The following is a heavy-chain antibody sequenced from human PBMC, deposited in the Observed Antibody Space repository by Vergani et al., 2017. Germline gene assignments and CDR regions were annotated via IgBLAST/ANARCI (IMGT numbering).Heavy chain of an antibody. CDR3: ARGYYYDSSGYYFGTIVNWFDP. D-gene: IGHD3-22*01. V-gene: IGHV1-69*14. J-gene: IGHJ5*02. CDR1: GGTFSSYA. CDR2: IIPIFGTA. Sequence: QVQLVQSGAEVKKPGSSVKVSCKASGGTFSSYAISWVRQAPGQGLEWMGRIIPIFGTANYAQKFQGRVTITADKSTSTAYMELSILRSEYTAVYYCARGYYYDSSGYYFGTIVNWFDPWDERTLVTVPS.